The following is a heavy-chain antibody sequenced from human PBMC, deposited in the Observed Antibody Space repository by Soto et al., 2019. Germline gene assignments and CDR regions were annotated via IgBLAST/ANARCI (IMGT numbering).Heavy chain of an antibody. CDR1: GYTFTSYG. V-gene: IGHV1-18*01. J-gene: IGHJ6*02. D-gene: IGHD3-3*01. CDR3: ARSYDFWSGYYYYYYNGMDV. CDR2: ISAYNGNT. Sequence: ASVKVSCKASGYTFTSYGISWARQAPGQGLEWMGWISAYNGNTNYAQKLQGRVTMTTDTSTSTAYMELRSLRSDDTAVYYCARSYDFWSGYYYYYYNGMDVWGQGTTVTVS.